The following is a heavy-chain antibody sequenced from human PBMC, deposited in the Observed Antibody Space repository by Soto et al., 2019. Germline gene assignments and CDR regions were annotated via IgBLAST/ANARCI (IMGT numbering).Heavy chain of an antibody. CDR1: GFTFSSYA. CDR2: ISGSGGST. Sequence: EVQLLESGGGLVQPGGSLRLSCAASGFTFSSYAMSWVRQAPGKGLEWVSAISGSGGSTYYADSVKGRFTISRDNSKNTLYMQMNSLRAEDTAVYYCATIGAYYYDSTGYTFSGYWGQATLVTFSS. D-gene: IGHD3-22*01. V-gene: IGHV3-23*01. CDR3: ATIGAYYYDSTGYTFSGY. J-gene: IGHJ4*02.